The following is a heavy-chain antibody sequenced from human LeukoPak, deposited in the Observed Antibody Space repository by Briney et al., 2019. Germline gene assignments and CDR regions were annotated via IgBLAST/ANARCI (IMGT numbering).Heavy chain of an antibody. J-gene: IGHJ3*02. CDR2: IIPIFGTA. Sequence: ASVKVSCKASGGTFSSYAISWVRQAPGQGLEWMGGIIPIFGTANYAQKFQGRVTITADESTSTAYMELSSLRSEDTAVYYCARGEGGISLDAFDIWGQGTMVTVSS. CDR1: GGTFSSYA. CDR3: ARGEGGISLDAFDI. V-gene: IGHV1-69*01.